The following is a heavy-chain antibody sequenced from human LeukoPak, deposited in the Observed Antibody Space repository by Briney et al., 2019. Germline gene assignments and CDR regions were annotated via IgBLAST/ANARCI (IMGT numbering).Heavy chain of an antibody. D-gene: IGHD4-17*01. CDR2: INHSGST. Sequence: SSETLSLTCAVYGGSFSGYYWSWIRQPPGKELEWIGEINHSGSTNYNPSLKSRVTISVDTSKNQFSLKLSSVTAADTAVYYCASTDDYGDSRGDYWGQGTLVTVSS. V-gene: IGHV4-34*01. J-gene: IGHJ4*02. CDR3: ASTDDYGDSRGDY. CDR1: GGSFSGYY.